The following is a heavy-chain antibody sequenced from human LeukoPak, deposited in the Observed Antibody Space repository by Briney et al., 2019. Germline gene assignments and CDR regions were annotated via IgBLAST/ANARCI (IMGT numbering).Heavy chain of an antibody. J-gene: IGHJ5*02. Sequence: GGSLRLSCAASGFTFSSYSMNWVRQAPGKGLEWVSYISSSSSTIYYVDSVKGRFTISRDNAKNSLYLQMNSLRAEDTAVYYCASTVRNLWFGELFSWFDPWGQGTLVTVSS. D-gene: IGHD3-10*01. V-gene: IGHV3-48*01. CDR1: GFTFSSYS. CDR2: ISSSSSTI. CDR3: ASTVRNLWFGELFSWFDP.